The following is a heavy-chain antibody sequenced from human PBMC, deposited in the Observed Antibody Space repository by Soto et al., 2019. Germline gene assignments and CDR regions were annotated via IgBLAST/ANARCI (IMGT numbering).Heavy chain of an antibody. CDR3: ARGGFIAAGGFDP. CDR1: GGSISSGGYY. CDR2: IYYIKST. D-gene: IGHD6-13*01. J-gene: IGHJ5*02. Sequence: QVQLQESGPGLVKPSQTLSLTCTVSGGSISSGGYYWSWIRQHPGKGLEWIGYIYYIKSTYYNPSLTSPVTISVDTSKNQFSLKLSSVTAADTGVYYCARGGFIAAGGFDPWGQGPLVTVSS. V-gene: IGHV4-31*01.